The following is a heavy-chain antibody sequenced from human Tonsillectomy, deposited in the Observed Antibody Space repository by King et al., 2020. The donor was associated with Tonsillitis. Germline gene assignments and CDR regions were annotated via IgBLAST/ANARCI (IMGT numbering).Heavy chain of an antibody. CDR1: GFTFSSYG. CDR2: ISYDGSNK. V-gene: IGHV3-30*18. CDR3: AKDQSSFGEFLYYFDY. J-gene: IGHJ4*02. D-gene: IGHD3-10*01. Sequence: VQLVESGGGVVQPGRSLRLSCAASGFTFSSYGMHWVRQAPGKGLEWVALISYDGSNKHYADSVKGRFSISRDNSKNTLYLQMNSLRAEDTAVYYCAKDQSSFGEFLYYFDYWGQGTLVTVSS.